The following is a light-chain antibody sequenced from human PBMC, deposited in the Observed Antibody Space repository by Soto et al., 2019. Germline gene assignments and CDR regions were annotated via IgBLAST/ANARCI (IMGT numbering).Light chain of an antibody. Sequence: QSVLTQPASVSGSPGQSITISCTGTSSDVGGYNFVSWYQQHPGKAPKLIIYEGSKRPSGVSDRFSASKAGNTASLTISGRQAEDEADYYCCSYAADSPDVVFGGGTKVTVL. CDR1: SSDVGGYNF. CDR3: CSYAADSPDVV. CDR2: EGS. J-gene: IGLJ2*01. V-gene: IGLV2-23*01.